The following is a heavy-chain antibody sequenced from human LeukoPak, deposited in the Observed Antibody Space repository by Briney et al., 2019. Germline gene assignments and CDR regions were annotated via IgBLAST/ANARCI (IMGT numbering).Heavy chain of an antibody. V-gene: IGHV3-73*01. D-gene: IGHD5-12*01. CDR1: GFTFSGSA. CDR2: IRNKANNYAT. CDR3: TRVGSGYPFDY. J-gene: IGHJ4*02. Sequence: GGSLRLSCAASGFTFSGSAMHWVRQASGKGLEWVGRIRNKANNYATTYAAAVKGRFTISRDDSQNTAYLQMNSLETEDTAVYYCTRVGSGYPFDYWGQGTLVTVSS.